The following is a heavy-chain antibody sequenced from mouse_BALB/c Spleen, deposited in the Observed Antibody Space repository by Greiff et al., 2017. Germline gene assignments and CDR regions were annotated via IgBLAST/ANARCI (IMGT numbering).Heavy chain of an antibody. CDR2: INPSSGYT. D-gene: IGHD2-2*01. J-gene: IGHJ3*01. CDR3: ARIGMGLQPFAY. Sequence: QVQLQQSAAELARPGASVKMSCKASGYTFTSYTMHWVKQRPGQGLEWIGYINPSSGYTEYNQKFKDKTTLTADKSSSTAYMQLSSLTSEDSAVYYCARIGMGLQPFAYWGQGTLVTVSA. V-gene: IGHV1-4*02. CDR1: GYTFTSYT.